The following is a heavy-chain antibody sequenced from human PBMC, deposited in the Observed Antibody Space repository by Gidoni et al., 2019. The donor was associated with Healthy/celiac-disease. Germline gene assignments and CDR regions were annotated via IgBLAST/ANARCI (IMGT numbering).Heavy chain of an antibody. CDR2: ISAYNGNT. J-gene: IGHJ4*02. D-gene: IGHD3-22*01. CDR1: GYTFTSYG. CDR3: ARDDLYGYYYDSSGYPFDY. V-gene: IGHV1-18*01. Sequence: QVQLVQSGAEVKKPGASVKVSCKASGYTFTSYGISWVRQAPGQGLEWMGWISAYNGNTNYAQKLQGRVTMTTDTSTSTAYMELRSLRSDDTAVYYCARDDLYGYYYDSSGYPFDYWGQGTLVTVSS.